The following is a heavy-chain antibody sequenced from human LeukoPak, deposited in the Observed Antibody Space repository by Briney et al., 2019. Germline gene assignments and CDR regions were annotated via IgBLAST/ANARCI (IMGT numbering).Heavy chain of an antibody. CDR1: GFSLSTSGMC. V-gene: IGHV2-70*12. Sequence: SGPALVKPTQTLTLTCTFSGFSLSTSGMCVSWIRQPPGKALEWLARIDWDDDKYYSTSLKTRLTISKDTSKNQVVPTMTNMDPVDTATYYCAHRPGNWNGENWFDPWGQGTLVTVSS. CDR3: AHRPGNWNGENWFDP. D-gene: IGHD1-1*01. J-gene: IGHJ5*02. CDR2: IDWDDDK.